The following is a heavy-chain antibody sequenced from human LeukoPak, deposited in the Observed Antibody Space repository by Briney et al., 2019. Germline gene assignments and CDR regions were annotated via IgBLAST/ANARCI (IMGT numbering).Heavy chain of an antibody. CDR1: GFTVSSNY. J-gene: IGHJ6*03. CDR3: AKDQLAARPTYYYYMDV. V-gene: IGHV3-23*01. CDR2: ISGSGGST. D-gene: IGHD6-6*01. Sequence: GGSLRLSCAASGFTVSSNYMSWVRQAPGKGLEWVSAISGSGGSTYYADSVKGRFTISRDNSKNTLYLQMNSLRAEDTAVYYCAKDQLAARPTYYYYMDVWGKGTTVTVSS.